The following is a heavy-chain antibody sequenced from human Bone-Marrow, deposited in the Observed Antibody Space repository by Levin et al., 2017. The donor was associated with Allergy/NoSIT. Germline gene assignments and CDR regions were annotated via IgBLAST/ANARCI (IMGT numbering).Heavy chain of an antibody. CDR2: IRSKAYGGTT. V-gene: IGHV3-49*03. J-gene: IGHJ6*03. D-gene: IGHD2-15*01. Sequence: GGSLRLSCTASGFTFGDYAMSWFRQAPGKGLEWVGFIRSKAYGGTTEYAASVKGRFTISRDDSKSIAYLQMNSLKTEDTAVYYCTGGGAGSWKDYYYYYMDVWGKGTTVTVSS. CDR3: TGGGAGSWKDYYYYYMDV. CDR1: GFTFGDYA.